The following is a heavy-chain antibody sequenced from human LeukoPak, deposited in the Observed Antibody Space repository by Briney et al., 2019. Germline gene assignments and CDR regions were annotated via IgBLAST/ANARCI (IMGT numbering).Heavy chain of an antibody. J-gene: IGHJ6*02. CDR3: ARTQYSYDSSGYYHYYCMDV. D-gene: IGHD3-22*01. V-gene: IGHV3-33*01. Sequence: GGSLRLSCAASGFTFSSYGMHWVRQAPGKGLEWVAVIWYDGSNKYYADSVKGRFTISRDNSKNTLYLQMNSLRAEDTAVYYCARTQYSYDSSGYYHYYCMDVWGQGTTVTVSS. CDR1: GFTFSSYG. CDR2: IWYDGSNK.